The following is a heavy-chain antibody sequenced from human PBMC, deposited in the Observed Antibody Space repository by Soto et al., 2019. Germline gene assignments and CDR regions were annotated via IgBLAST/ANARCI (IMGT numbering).Heavy chain of an antibody. D-gene: IGHD3-22*01. CDR1: GIPFSDFA. Sequence: GGSLRLSCAASGIPFSDFAMSWVRQAPGKGLEWVAAISGSGGTKFYADSLKGRLTISRDNPKSTLYLQMDTLRVEDTAVYYCATPGLYYFDSTGTFDYWGQGTLVTVSS. J-gene: IGHJ4*02. V-gene: IGHV3-23*01. CDR2: ISGSGGTK. CDR3: ATPGLYYFDSTGTFDY.